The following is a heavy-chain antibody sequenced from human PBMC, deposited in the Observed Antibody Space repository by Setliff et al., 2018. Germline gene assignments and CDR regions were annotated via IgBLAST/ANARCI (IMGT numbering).Heavy chain of an antibody. D-gene: IGHD4-17*01. CDR1: GFSFSTYA. CDR2: IWYDGSTD. V-gene: IGHV3-30*02. Sequence: GESLKISCAASGFSFSTYAMHWVRQAPGKGLEWVALIWYDGSTDYYADSVRGRSDISRDNSKNTLYLRMSSLRPEDTAIYYCARGADYGDYVGPGYWGQGTLVTVSS. J-gene: IGHJ4*02. CDR3: ARGADYGDYVGPGY.